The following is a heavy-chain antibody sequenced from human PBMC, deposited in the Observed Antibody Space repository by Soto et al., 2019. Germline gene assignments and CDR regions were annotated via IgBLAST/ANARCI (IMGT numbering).Heavy chain of an antibody. J-gene: IGHJ6*02. CDR1: GGSISTYS. D-gene: IGHD5-18*01. V-gene: IGHV4-59*08. CDR2: IYDYGSS. Sequence: SETLSLTCTVSGGSISTYSWTWIRQPPEKAMEWIGYIYDYGSSYYNPSFESRVAFSVDTSKNQLSLDVTSVTAADTAVYYCASSDTAMVSVGMDVWGQGTTVTVSS. CDR3: ASSDTAMVSVGMDV.